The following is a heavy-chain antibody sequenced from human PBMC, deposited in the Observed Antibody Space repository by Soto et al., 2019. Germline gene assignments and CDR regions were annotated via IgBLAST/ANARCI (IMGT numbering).Heavy chain of an antibody. CDR3: AREGRGSTPDY. CDR1: GYSIGSGYY. D-gene: IGHD1-26*01. CDR2: IYHSGST. J-gene: IGHJ4*02. V-gene: IGHV4-38-2*02. Sequence: SETLSLTCAVSGYSIGSGYYWGWIRQPPGKGLEWIGSIYHSGSTYYNPSLKSRVTISVDTSKNQFSLKLSSMTAADTAVYYCAREGRGSTPDYWGQGTLVTVSS.